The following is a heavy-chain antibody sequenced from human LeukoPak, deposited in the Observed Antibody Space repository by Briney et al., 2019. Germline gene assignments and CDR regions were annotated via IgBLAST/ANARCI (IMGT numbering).Heavy chain of an antibody. V-gene: IGHV4-31*03. Sequence: PSETLSLTCTVSGGSISSGGYYWSWIRQHPGKGLEWIGYIYYSGSTYYNPSLKSRVTISVDTSKNQFSLKLSSVTAADTAVYYCARSERRRGRKGGYFDYWGQGTLVTVSS. CDR2: IYYSGST. CDR3: ARSERRRGRKGGYFDY. CDR1: GGSISSGGYY. D-gene: IGHD1-1*01. J-gene: IGHJ4*02.